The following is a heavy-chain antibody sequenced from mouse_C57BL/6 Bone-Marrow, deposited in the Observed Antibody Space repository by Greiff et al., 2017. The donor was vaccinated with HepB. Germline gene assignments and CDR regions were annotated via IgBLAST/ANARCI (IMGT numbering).Heavy chain of an antibody. Sequence: QVQLKQPGAELVKPGASVKVSCKASGYTFTSYWMHWVKQRPGQGLEWIGRIHPSDSDTNYNQKFKGKATLTVDKSSSTAYMQLSSLTSEDSAVYYCAIGNRVTTVYWDFDVWGTGTTVTVSS. CDR1: GYTFTSYW. D-gene: IGHD1-1*01. V-gene: IGHV1-74*01. J-gene: IGHJ1*03. CDR3: AIGNRVTTVYWDFDV. CDR2: IHPSDSDT.